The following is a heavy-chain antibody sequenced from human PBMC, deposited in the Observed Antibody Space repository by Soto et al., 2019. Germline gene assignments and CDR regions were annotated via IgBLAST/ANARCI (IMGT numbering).Heavy chain of an antibody. CDR3: TTGSVEGV. CDR2: IKTNTEGGTT. D-gene: IGHD2-15*01. J-gene: IGHJ6*02. V-gene: IGHV3-15*07. CDR1: GLTISNAW. Sequence: EVQLVESGGGFIYPGGSLRLSCAASGLTISNAWMNWVRQAPGKGLEWVGRIKTNTEGGTTDYAAAVKVRFTGSRDDSKTTLYLQMNRLNTEDTAVDYCTTGSVEGVWGQATRVTVSS.